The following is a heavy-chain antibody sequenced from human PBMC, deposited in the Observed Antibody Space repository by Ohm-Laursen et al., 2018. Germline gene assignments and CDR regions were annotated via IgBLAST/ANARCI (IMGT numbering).Heavy chain of an antibody. D-gene: IGHD6-19*01. CDR2: INHSGST. Sequence: LRLSCAASGFTFSNAWMTWVRRAPGKGLEWIGEINHSGSTNYNPSLKSRVTISVDTSKNQFSLKLSSVTAADTAVYYCARRAGSGWPYFDYWGQGTLVTVSS. V-gene: IGHV4-34*01. J-gene: IGHJ4*02. CDR1: GFTFSNAW. CDR3: ARRAGSGWPYFDY.